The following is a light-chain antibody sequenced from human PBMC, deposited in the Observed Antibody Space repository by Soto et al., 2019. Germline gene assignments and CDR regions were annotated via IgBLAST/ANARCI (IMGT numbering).Light chain of an antibody. J-gene: IGKJ1*01. CDR1: QSVRSN. Sequence: ELVMTQSPATLSVSPGETTTISPRASQSVRSNLAWYQQKPGQAPRLVIYGASSRATGIPDRFSGSWSGTDFTLTISRLEPEDFAVYYCQQYGSSLTFGQGTKVDIK. CDR3: QQYGSSLT. CDR2: GAS. V-gene: IGKV3-20*01.